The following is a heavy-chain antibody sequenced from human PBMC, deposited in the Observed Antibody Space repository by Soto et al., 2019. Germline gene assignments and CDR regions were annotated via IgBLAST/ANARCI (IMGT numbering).Heavy chain of an antibody. Sequence: EVQLVESGGGLVQPGGSLRLSCAASGFTFSSYWMHWVRQAPGKWLVWVSRINSAGISTSYADSVKGRFTISRDNAKNTLYLPMISLRAEDTAVYYCAVAVAGPTAIGYWGQGTLVTVSS. D-gene: IGHD6-19*01. CDR2: INSAGIST. V-gene: IGHV3-74*01. J-gene: IGHJ4*02. CDR1: GFTFSSYW. CDR3: AVAVAGPTAIGY.